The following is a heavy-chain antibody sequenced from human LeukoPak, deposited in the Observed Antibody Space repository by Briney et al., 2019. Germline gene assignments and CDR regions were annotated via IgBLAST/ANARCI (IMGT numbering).Heavy chain of an antibody. CDR1: GYTFTSYD. Sequence: ASVKVSCKASGYTFTSYDINWVRQATGQGLEWMGWMNPNSGNTGYAQKFQGRVTITRNTSISTAYMELSSLRSEDTAVYYCARGGTYQTYYDFWSCYFHSLFDLWGQGTLVTVSS. CDR2: MNPNSGNT. D-gene: IGHD3-3*01. J-gene: IGHJ5*02. V-gene: IGHV1-8*03. CDR3: ARGGTYQTYYDFWSCYFHSLFDL.